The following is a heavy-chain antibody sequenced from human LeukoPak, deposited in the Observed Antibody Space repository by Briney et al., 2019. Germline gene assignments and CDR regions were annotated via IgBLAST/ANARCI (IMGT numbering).Heavy chain of an antibody. D-gene: IGHD5-18*01. Sequence: SETLSLTCTVSGDSINSLDLWSWVRQPPGKGLEWIGEMYLSGTTHSNPSVKSRVTISIDKSKNQFSLKLSSVTAADTAVYYCARERGYSYGPTYFDYWGQGTLVTVSS. CDR2: MYLSGTT. CDR3: ARERGYSYGPTYFDY. J-gene: IGHJ4*02. CDR1: GDSINSLDL. V-gene: IGHV4-4*02.